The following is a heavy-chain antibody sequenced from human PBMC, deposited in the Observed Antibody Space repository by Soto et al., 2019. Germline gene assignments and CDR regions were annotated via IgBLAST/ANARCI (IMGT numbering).Heavy chain of an antibody. J-gene: IGHJ6*02. CDR2: INYDGYS. Sequence: QVQLQESGPGLVKPSETLSLTCTVSGGSITNYHCSWFRQPPGKGLEWIGYINYDGYSAYNLSLKRRVTRSMDASKTQFSLMLESVTATDTAVYYCARHGFGPLHGLVDVWGPGTTVIVSS. D-gene: IGHD3-10*01. CDR1: GGSITNYH. V-gene: IGHV4-59*08. CDR3: ARHGFGPLHGLVDV.